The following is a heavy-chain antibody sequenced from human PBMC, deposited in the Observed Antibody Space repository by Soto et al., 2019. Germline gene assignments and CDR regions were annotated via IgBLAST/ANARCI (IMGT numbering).Heavy chain of an antibody. V-gene: IGHV4-30-4*01. Sequence: PSETLSLTCTVSGGSITSDDYHWTWIRQPPGKGLEWIGFIYYSGSYYNPSLKSRVTLSVDTSKNRFSLKLSSVTAADTAVCYCARDLAYCASGSCYTKWGSWGQGTPVTVSS. CDR1: GGSITSDDYH. D-gene: IGHD2-15*01. CDR3: ARDLAYCASGSCYTKWGS. CDR2: IYYSGS. J-gene: IGHJ5*02.